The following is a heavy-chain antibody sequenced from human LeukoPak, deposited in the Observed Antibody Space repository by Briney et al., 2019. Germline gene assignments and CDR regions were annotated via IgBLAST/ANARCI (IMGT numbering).Heavy chain of an antibody. D-gene: IGHD3-22*01. CDR3: AKVAIALIAVVTSPFDS. CDR1: GFTFGDYG. Sequence: GGSLRLSCAASGFTFGDYGMSRVRQAPGKGLEWVSGITGSGGSTHYADSVKGRFTISRDNSKNTLFLQMSSLRADDTAVYYCAKVAIALIAVVTSPFDSWGQGTLVTVSS. J-gene: IGHJ4*02. CDR2: ITGSGGST. V-gene: IGHV3-23*01.